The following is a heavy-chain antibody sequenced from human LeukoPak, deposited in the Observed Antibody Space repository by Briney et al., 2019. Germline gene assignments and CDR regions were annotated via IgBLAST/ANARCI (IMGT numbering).Heavy chain of an antibody. CDR1: GFTYSSYQ. V-gene: IGHV3-48*03. D-gene: IGHD6-19*01. CDR3: ARDGRQQWLADYYYYYGMDV. CDR2: ISSSGSTI. J-gene: IGHJ6*02. Sequence: GGSLTLSRAASGFTYSSYQMNWVRPAAGKGLEGVSYISSSGSTIYYADSLKGRFTISRDNTKNALYLQMNSLRDEDAAVYYCARDGRQQWLADYYYYYGMDVWGQGTTVTVSS.